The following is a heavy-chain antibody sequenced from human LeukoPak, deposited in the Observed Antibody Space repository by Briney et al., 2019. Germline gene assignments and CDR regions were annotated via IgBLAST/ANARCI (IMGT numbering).Heavy chain of an antibody. V-gene: IGHV1-69*13. CDR1: GGTFSSYA. D-gene: IGHD3-16*01. J-gene: IGHJ4*02. CDR2: IIPIFGTA. Sequence: GASVKVSCKASGGTFSSYAISWVRQAPGQGLEWMGGIIPIFGTANYAQKFQGRVTITADESTSTAYMELSSLRSEDTAVYYCARGYDYVWGSYASDCWGQGTLVTVSS. CDR3: ARGYDYVWGSYASDC.